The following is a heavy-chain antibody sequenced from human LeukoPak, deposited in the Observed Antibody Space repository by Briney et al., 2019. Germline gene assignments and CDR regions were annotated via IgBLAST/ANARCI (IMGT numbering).Heavy chain of an antibody. CDR1: GGSISSYY. V-gene: IGHV4-59*01. Sequence: SETLSLTCTVSGGSISSYYWSWIRQPPGKGLEWIGYIYYSGSTNYNPSLKRRSTISVDTSKNQFSLKLSSVTAADTAVYYCARGLLTYYYDSSGYDAFDIWGQGTMVTVSS. CDR3: ARGLLTYYYDSSGYDAFDI. D-gene: IGHD3-22*01. J-gene: IGHJ3*02. CDR2: IYYSGST.